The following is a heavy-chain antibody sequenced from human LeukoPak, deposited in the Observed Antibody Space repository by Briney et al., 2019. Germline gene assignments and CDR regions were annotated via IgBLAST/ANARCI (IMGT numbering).Heavy chain of an antibody. CDR1: GYTFTSYG. D-gene: IGHD3-9*01. Sequence: ASVKVSCKASGYTFTSYGISWVRQAPGQGLEWMGWISAYNGNTNYAQKLQGRVTMTTDTSTSTAYMELRSLRSDDTAVYYCARVGGMRSRRPPSNTYYDILTGYYPPLYYYYGMDVWGQGTTVTVSS. J-gene: IGHJ6*02. CDR3: ARVGGMRSRRPPSNTYYDILTGYYPPLYYYYGMDV. V-gene: IGHV1-18*01. CDR2: ISAYNGNT.